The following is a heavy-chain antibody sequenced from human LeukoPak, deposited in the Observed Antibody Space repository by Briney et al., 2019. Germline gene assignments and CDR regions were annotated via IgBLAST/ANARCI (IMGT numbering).Heavy chain of an antibody. CDR1: GGSISSYY. V-gene: IGHV4-59*01. CDR3: ARDRNMVRGVITDYYGMDV. J-gene: IGHJ6*02. CDR2: IYYSGST. Sequence: PSETLSLTCTVSGGSISSYYWSWIRQPPGKGLEWIGYIYYSGSTNYNPSLKSRVTISVDTSKNQFSLKLSSVTAADTAVYYCARDRNMVRGVITDYYGMDVWGQGTTVTVSS. D-gene: IGHD3-10*01.